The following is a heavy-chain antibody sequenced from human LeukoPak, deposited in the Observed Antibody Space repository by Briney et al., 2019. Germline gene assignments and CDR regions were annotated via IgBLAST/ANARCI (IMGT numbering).Heavy chain of an antibody. D-gene: IGHD6-6*01. CDR3: AREFSSSSGGGYYYGMDV. Sequence: PGGSLRLSCAASGFTFSSYAMHWVRQAPGKGLEWVAVISYVGSNKYYADSVKGRFTISRDNSKNTLYLQMNSLRAEDTAVYYCAREFSSSSGGGYYYGMDVWGQGTTVTVSS. V-gene: IGHV3-30*04. J-gene: IGHJ6*02. CDR1: GFTFSSYA. CDR2: ISYVGSNK.